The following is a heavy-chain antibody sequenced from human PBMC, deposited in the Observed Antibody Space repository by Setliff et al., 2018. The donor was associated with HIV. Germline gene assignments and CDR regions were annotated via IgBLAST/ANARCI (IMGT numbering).Heavy chain of an antibody. J-gene: IGHJ4*02. D-gene: IGHD5-12*01. CDR2: LYVSGDT. CDR1: DDPISSYY. Sequence: SETLSLTCYVTDDPISSYYWSWVRQPAGKGLEWIGRLYVSGDTNYNPSLKSRVTMSLDTSKKHFSLNLKSVTAADTAVYYCAKSPGFSGYGGSGWGQGTLVTVSS. V-gene: IGHV4-4*07. CDR3: AKSPGFSGYGGSG.